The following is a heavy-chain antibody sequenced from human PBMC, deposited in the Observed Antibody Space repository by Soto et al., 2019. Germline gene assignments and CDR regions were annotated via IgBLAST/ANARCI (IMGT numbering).Heavy chain of an antibody. J-gene: IGHJ5*02. CDR1: GGSISNSRSY. CDR3: ARQPTTGDTDLWFDP. CDR2: IFYSGST. D-gene: IGHD2-21*01. V-gene: IGHV4-39*01. Sequence: QLQLLESGPGLVKASETLSLTCNVSGGSISNSRSYWAWIRQPPGKGLEWLANIFYSGSTYYNPFLASRVTVSVDTSKNEFSLKLRSVTAADTAVDYCARQPTTGDTDLWFDPWGQGTLVTVSS.